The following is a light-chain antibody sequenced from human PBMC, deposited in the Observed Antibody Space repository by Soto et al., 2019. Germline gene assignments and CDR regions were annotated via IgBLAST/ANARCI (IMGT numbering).Light chain of an antibody. Sequence: DIQLTQSPSFLSASVGDRVTITCRASQAISGYLAWYQQKPGKAPKLLISAASTLQSGVPSRFSGSGSGTDFTLTISRLEPEDFAVYYCQQYGSSPLTFGGGTKVDIK. CDR2: AAS. CDR3: QQYGSSPLT. J-gene: IGKJ4*01. CDR1: QAISGY. V-gene: IGKV1-9*01.